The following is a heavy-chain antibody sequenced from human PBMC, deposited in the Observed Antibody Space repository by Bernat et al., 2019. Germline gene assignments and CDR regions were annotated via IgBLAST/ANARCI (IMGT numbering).Heavy chain of an antibody. V-gene: IGHV3-48*01. CDR1: GFSFSSYD. J-gene: IGHJ3*02. CDR3: ARGGGAFDI. Sequence: EVQLVESGGGLVQPGGSLRLSCAASGFSFSSYDMNWVRQAPGKGLEWVSLVTGSGTNIFYADSVKGRFTVSGDNAKNSLYLQMNSLRAEDTAVYYCARGGGAFDIWGQGTMVTVSS. CDR2: VTGSGTNI.